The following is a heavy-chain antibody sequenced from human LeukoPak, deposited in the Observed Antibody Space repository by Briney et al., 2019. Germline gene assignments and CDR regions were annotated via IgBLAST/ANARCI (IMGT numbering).Heavy chain of an antibody. J-gene: IGHJ4*02. CDR3: AREYYYGSGSYN. D-gene: IGHD3-10*01. V-gene: IGHV3-23*01. Sequence: GGSLRLSCAASGFAFSSYAMSWVRQAPGKGLEWVSAISGSGGSTYYADSVKGRFTISRDNSKNTLYLQMNSLRAEDTAVYYCAREYYYGSGSYNWGQGTLVTVSS. CDR1: GFAFSSYA. CDR2: ISGSGGST.